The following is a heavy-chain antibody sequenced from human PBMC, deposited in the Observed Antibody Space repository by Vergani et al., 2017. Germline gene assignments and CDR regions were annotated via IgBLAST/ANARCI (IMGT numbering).Heavy chain of an antibody. CDR1: GYSISGGYY. CDR2: FRVSGNS. CDR3: ARQXEGDYSDFYFFDH. J-gene: IGHJ4*02. D-gene: IGHD4-11*01. V-gene: IGHV4-38-2*02. Sequence: QVQLQESGPGLVKPSETLALTCTVSGYSISGGYYWGWVRQTPAKGLEWIGSFRVSGNSFYNPSLKSRVAMSVDTSKNQFSLQLRSVTAADTAVYYCARQXEGDYSDFYFFDHWGQGILVTVSS.